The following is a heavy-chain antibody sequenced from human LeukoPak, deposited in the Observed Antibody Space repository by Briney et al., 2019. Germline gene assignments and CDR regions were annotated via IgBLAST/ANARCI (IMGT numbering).Heavy chain of an antibody. D-gene: IGHD6-6*01. CDR1: GGSISSSNW. CDR3: ARRSGQLVIRVHRSNRLFDP. Sequence: PSETLSLTCAVSGGSISSSNWWSWVRQPPGKGLEWIGEIYHSGSTNYNPSLKSRVTISVDKSKNQFSLKLSSVTAADTAVYYCARRSGQLVIRVHRSNRLFDPWGQGTLVTVSS. J-gene: IGHJ5*02. CDR2: IYHSGST. V-gene: IGHV4-4*02.